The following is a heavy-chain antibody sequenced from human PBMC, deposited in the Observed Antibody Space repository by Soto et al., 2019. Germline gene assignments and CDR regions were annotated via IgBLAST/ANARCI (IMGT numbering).Heavy chain of an antibody. J-gene: IGHJ4*02. Sequence: GGSLRLSCTASGFTFSSHWMTWVRQAPGKALEWVANIKQDGSEEYYVDSVKGRFTISRDNAKNSLFLQMNSLRAEDTAVYYCASRPSDRNYYRVFDYWGQGTLVTVSS. CDR1: GFTFSSHW. V-gene: IGHV3-7*03. D-gene: IGHD4-4*01. CDR3: ASRPSDRNYYRVFDY. CDR2: IKQDGSEE.